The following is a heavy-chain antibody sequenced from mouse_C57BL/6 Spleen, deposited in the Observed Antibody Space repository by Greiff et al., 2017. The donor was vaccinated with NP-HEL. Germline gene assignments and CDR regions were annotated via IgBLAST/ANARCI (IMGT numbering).Heavy chain of an antibody. Sequence: VQLQQSGPELVKPGASVKISCKASGYTFTDYYMNWVKQSHGKSLEWIGDINPNTGGTSYNQKFKGKATLTVDKSSSTASMELRSLTSEDSAVYYCGGYFYCSYWFFDVGGTGTTVTVSS. J-gene: IGHJ1*03. CDR1: GYTFTDYY. CDR2: INPNTGGT. D-gene: IGHD1-1*01. CDR3: GGYFYCSYWFFDV. V-gene: IGHV1-26*01.